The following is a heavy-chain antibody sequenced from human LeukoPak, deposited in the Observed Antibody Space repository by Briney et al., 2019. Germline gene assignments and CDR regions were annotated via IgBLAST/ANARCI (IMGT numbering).Heavy chain of an antibody. CDR1: GFTFSSSG. CDR2: ISSSGGNT. CDR3: AKDDGTGYCTGGVCPDY. J-gene: IGHJ4*02. Sequence: GGSLRLSCAVSGFTFSSSGMTWVRQAPGKGLEWVSGISSSGGNTYYADSVKGRFTISRDNSKNTLYLQMNGLRAEDTAVYYGAKDDGTGYCTGGVCPDYWGQGTLVTVSS. D-gene: IGHD2-8*02. V-gene: IGHV3-23*01.